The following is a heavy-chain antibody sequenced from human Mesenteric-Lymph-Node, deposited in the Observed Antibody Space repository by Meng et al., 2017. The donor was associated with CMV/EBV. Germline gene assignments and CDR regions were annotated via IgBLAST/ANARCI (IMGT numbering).Heavy chain of an antibody. CDR3: VRGGSRAITNFGVLITGELGGYYDMDV. Sequence: GESLKISCVASGFDFNRFEMNWVRQAPGKGLEWVAFIQHDGNAYFGDSVKGRFTISRDNVRHSLHLQMNSLRAEDTAVYYCVRGGSRAITNFGVLITGELGGYYDMDVWGQGTTVTVSS. CDR1: GFDFNRFE. J-gene: IGHJ6*02. V-gene: IGHV3-7*03. D-gene: IGHD3-3*01. CDR2: IQHDGNA.